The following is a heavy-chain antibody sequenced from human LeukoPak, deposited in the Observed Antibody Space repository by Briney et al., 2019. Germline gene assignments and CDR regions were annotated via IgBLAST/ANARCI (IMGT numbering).Heavy chain of an antibody. Sequence: PSETLSLTCTVSGGSVSSGSYYWSWIRQPPGKGLEWIGYIYYSGSTNYNPSLKSRVTISVDTSKNQFSLKLRSVTAADTAVYYCARGGEDYGMDVWGKGTTVTVSS. CDR1: GGSVSSGSYY. CDR3: ARGGEDYGMDV. CDR2: IYYSGST. V-gene: IGHV4-61*01. J-gene: IGHJ6*04. D-gene: IGHD3-10*01.